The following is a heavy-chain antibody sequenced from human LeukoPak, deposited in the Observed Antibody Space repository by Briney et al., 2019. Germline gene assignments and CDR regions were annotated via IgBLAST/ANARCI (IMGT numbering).Heavy chain of an antibody. CDR3: ARNRIAVAVGAFDI. CDR1: GFTFSSYS. V-gene: IGHV3-21*01. Sequence: GGSLRLSCAASGFTFSSYSMNWVRQAPGKGLEWVSSISSSSSYIYYADSVKGRFTISRDNAKNSLYLQMNSLRAEDTAVYYCARNRIAVAVGAFDIWGRGTMVTVSS. J-gene: IGHJ3*02. CDR2: ISSSSSYI. D-gene: IGHD6-19*01.